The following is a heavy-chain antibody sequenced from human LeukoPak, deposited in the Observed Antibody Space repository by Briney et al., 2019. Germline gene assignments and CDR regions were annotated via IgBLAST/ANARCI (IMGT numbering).Heavy chain of an antibody. D-gene: IGHD5-18*01. CDR1: GFTVISNY. J-gene: IGHJ4*02. CDR3: ARDRGYSYGYGSDY. V-gene: IGHV3-66*01. CDR2: IYSGGST. Sequence: GGSLSLSCAASGFTVISNYMSWVRQAPGKGLEGVSVIYSGGSTYYADSVKGRFTISRDNSKNTLYLQMNSLRAEDTAVYYCARDRGYSYGYGSDYWGQGTLVTVSS.